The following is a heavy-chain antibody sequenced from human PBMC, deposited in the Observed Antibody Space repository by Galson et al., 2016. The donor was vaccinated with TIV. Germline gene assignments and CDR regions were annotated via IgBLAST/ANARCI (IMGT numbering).Heavy chain of an antibody. Sequence: SVKVSCKASGYTFSHYFMHWVRQAPGQGLEWMGRINPNSGGTHYAVKFQGRVTMTRDTSISTGYMELSSLTSDDTAVYYCARDRRGVLDSTLFDNWGQGTPVTVSS. J-gene: IGHJ4*02. D-gene: IGHD6-13*01. V-gene: IGHV1-2*06. CDR1: GYTFSHYF. CDR2: INPNSGGT. CDR3: ARDRRGVLDSTLFDN.